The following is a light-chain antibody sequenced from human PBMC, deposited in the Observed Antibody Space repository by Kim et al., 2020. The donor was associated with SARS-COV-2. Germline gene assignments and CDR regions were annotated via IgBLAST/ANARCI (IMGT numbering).Light chain of an antibody. CDR1: RSDIGSNKY. CDR3: TSYRADSTVV. V-gene: IGLV2-14*03. CDR2: DVN. J-gene: IGLJ3*02. Sequence: GQSINLSCTGSRSDIGSNKYVSWNKQHPGKVPKVMIYDVNNRPAGVSNRFSGSKSGNTASLTISGLRAEDEADYYCTSYRADSTVVFGGGTQLTVL.